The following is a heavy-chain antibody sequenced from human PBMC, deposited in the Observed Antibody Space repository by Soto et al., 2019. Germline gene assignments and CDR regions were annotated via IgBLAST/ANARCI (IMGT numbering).Heavy chain of an antibody. J-gene: IGHJ4*02. CDR3: ARVRGYSYGYGSFDY. Sequence: QVQLQESGPGLVKPSETLSLTCTVSGGSISSYYWSWIRQPPGKGLEWIGYIYYSVRTNYTPSFKSRVTISIDQSKSQFSLKLSSVTAADTAVYYCARVRGYSYGYGSFDYWGQGTLVTVSS. CDR1: GGSISSYY. CDR2: IYYSVRT. V-gene: IGHV4-59*01. D-gene: IGHD5-18*01.